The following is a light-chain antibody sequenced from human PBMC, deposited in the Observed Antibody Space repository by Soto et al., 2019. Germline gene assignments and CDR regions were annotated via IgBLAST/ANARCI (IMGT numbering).Light chain of an antibody. Sequence: IQLTQSPTTLPASVGDRVTLTCRASESISNWLAWYQQRPGTAPKLLIYHASILETAVPSRFSGNGSGTEFTLTISSLQPGDFATYYCQQYSTYPFGQGSRVEIK. V-gene: IGKV1-5*01. CDR1: ESISNW. CDR3: QQYSTYP. CDR2: HAS. J-gene: IGKJ1*01.